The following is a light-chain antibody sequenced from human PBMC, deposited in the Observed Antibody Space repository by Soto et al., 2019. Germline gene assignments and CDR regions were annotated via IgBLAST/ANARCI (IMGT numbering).Light chain of an antibody. CDR2: GAS. V-gene: IGKV3-15*01. CDR3: QQYNNWPPDRT. J-gene: IGKJ1*01. Sequence: EIVMTXXPXTLSVSPGERATLSCRASQSVSSNLAWYQQKPGQAPRLLIYGASTRATGIPARFSGSGSGTEFTLTISSLQSEDIAIYFCQQYNNWPPDRTFGQGTKVEIK. CDR1: QSVSSN.